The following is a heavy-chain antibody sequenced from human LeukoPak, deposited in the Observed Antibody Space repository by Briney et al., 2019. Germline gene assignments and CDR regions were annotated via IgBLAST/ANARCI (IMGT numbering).Heavy chain of an antibody. J-gene: IGHJ5*02. CDR3: ARLGYYGSGSFNWFDP. CDR1: GGSFSGYY. D-gene: IGHD3-10*01. V-gene: IGHV4-34*01. Sequence: SETLSLTCAVYGGSFSGYYWSWIRQPPGKGLEWIGEINHSGSTNYNPSLKSRVTISVDTSKNQFSLKLSSVTAADTAVYYCARLGYYGSGSFNWFDPWGQGTLVTVSS. CDR2: INHSGST.